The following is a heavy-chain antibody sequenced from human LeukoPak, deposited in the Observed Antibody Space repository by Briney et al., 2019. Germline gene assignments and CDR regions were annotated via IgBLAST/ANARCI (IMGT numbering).Heavy chain of an antibody. D-gene: IGHD4-17*01. V-gene: IGHV3-21*01. J-gene: IGHJ4*02. CDR3: ASFSTVPNPDY. Sequence: GGSLRLSCAASGFTFSRYSMNWVRQAPGKGLKWVSSISSSSSYIYYADSVKGRFTISRDNAKNSLYLQMNSLRAEDTAVYYCASFSTVPNPDYRGQGTLVTVSS. CDR1: GFTFSRYS. CDR2: ISSSSSYI.